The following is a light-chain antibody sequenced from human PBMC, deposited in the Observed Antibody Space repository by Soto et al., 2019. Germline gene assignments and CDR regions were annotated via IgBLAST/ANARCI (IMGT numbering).Light chain of an antibody. CDR3: QQYYSSLWT. J-gene: IGKJ1*01. CDR2: WAS. V-gene: IGKV4-1*01. Sequence: DIVMAQSPDSLAVSLGERATINCKSSQSVLYNSNNKNYLAWYQQKPGQPPKLLIYWASTRESGVPDRFSGSGSGTDFTLTISSLQAEDVAVYYCQQYYSSLWTFGQGTKVDI. CDR1: QSVLYNSNNKNY.